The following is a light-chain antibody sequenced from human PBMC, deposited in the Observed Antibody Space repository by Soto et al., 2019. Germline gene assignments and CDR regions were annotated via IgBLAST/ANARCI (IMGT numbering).Light chain of an antibody. V-gene: IGKV1-39*01. CDR1: QSSSSN. CDR3: QQSYSTPLT. Sequence: DIQMTQSPSSLSSSVGDIVTITCRASQSSSSNLNWYQQKPGQAPKLLIYAASSLQSGVPSRFSDSGSGTDFALTISRLQPEEFETYYCQQSYSTPLTVDGGTKVEIK. CDR2: AAS. J-gene: IGKJ4*01.